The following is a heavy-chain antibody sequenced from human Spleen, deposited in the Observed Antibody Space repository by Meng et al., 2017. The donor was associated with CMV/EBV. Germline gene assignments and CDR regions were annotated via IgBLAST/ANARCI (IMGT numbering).Heavy chain of an antibody. CDR2: IRSSGSIR. D-gene: IGHD2-2*01. J-gene: IGHJ4*02. V-gene: IGHV3-11*04. CDR3: ARGGILGYCSSTSCYVDY. CDR1: GFTLSDSY. Sequence: GGSLRLSCAASGFTLSDSYMSWIRQAPGKGLEWIAFIRSSGSIRHYADSVKGRFTISRDNSKNTLYLQMNSLRAEDTAVYYCARGGILGYCSSTSCYVDYWGQGTLVTVSS.